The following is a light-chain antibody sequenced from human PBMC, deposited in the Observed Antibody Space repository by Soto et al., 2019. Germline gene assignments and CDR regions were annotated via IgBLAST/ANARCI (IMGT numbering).Light chain of an antibody. Sequence: DIRVTQSASTLSASVGDSVTITCRASQRFXSWLVWYEQKLGRAPRVLIXDASSLESGVPSRFRGSGYGTEFTLTISSLQPDDFATYYCRQYNTYASRTFGGGTKVDI. CDR3: RQYNTYASRT. CDR1: QRFXSW. J-gene: IGKJ4*01. CDR2: DAS. V-gene: IGKV1-5*01.